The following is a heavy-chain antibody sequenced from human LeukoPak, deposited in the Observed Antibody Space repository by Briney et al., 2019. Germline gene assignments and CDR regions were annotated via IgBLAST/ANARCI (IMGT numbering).Heavy chain of an antibody. CDR1: GGSMSRYY. CDR2: IYSSGST. D-gene: IGHD3-22*01. J-gene: IGHJ3*02. V-gene: IGHV4-4*07. CDR3: ARDGDSSGTGAFDI. Sequence: PSETLSLTCTVSGGSMSRYYWSWIRQPAGKGLKWIGRIYSSGSTNYNPSLKSRVTISVDRSKNQFSLKLSSVTAADTAVYYCARDGDSSGTGAFDIWGQGTMVTVSS.